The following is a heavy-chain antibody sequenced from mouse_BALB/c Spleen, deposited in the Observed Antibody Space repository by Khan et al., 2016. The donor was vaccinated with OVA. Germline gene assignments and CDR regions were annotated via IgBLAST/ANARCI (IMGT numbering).Heavy chain of an antibody. D-gene: IGHD3-3*01. Sequence: DVQLQESGPGLVKPSQSLSLTCTVTGYSITSGYGWNWIRQFPGNKLEWMGYISYSGSTNYNPTLKSRIPITRDTSKNKFFLQLNSVTTEDTATYYCARTARIKYWGQGTTLTVSS. CDR2: ISYSGST. V-gene: IGHV3-2*02. J-gene: IGHJ2*01. CDR1: GYSITSGYG. CDR3: ARTARIKY.